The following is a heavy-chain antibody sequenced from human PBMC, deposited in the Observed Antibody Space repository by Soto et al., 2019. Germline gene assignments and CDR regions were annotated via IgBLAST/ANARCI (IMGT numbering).Heavy chain of an antibody. D-gene: IGHD1-1*01. Sequence: GGSLRLSCAASGFTFSSYSMNWVRQAPGKGLEWVSSISSSSSYIYYADSVKGRFTISRDNAKNSLYLQMNSLRAEDTAVYYCARDPRNLGFDPWGQGTLVTVSS. CDR2: ISSSSSYI. CDR3: ARDPRNLGFDP. CDR1: GFTFSSYS. V-gene: IGHV3-21*01. J-gene: IGHJ5*02.